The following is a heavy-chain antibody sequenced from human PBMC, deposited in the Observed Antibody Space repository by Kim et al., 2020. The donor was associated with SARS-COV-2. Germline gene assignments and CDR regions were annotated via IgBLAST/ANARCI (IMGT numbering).Heavy chain of an antibody. D-gene: IGHD3-22*01. Sequence: SRVTISVDTSKNQFSLKLSSVTAADTAVYYCARDLENFGYYDSSGYGMDVWGQGTTVTVSS. J-gene: IGHJ6*02. CDR3: ARDLENFGYYDSSGYGMDV. V-gene: IGHV4-39*02.